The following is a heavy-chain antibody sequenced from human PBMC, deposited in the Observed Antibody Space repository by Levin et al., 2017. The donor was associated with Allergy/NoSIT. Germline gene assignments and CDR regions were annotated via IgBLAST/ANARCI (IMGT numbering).Heavy chain of an antibody. CDR1: GYSFTSYW. CDR2: IYPGDSDT. D-gene: IGHD2-15*01. CDR3: ARYIGYCSGGSCYSLDY. Sequence: KSGESLKISCKGSGYSFTSYWVGWVRQMPGKGLEWMGIIYPGDSDTRYSPSFQGQVTISADKSISTAYLQWSSLKASDTAMYYCARYIGYCSGGSCYSLDYWGQGTLVTVSS. J-gene: IGHJ4*02. V-gene: IGHV5-51*01.